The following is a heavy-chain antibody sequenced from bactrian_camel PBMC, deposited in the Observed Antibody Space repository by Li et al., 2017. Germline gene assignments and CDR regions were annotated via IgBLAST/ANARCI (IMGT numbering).Heavy chain of an antibody. Sequence: VQLVESGGGLVQPGGSLRLSCAASGYTFNTYSWFRQAPGQEREGVAAIDTGDGSTYYLNSVEGRFTISHDNAKNTLYLQMNSLKPEDTAIYYCAAAKGLPDLLRGGYLSARSYNYWGRGTQVTVS. V-gene: IGHV3S31*01. J-gene: IGHJ4*01. CDR3: AAAKGLPDLLRGGYLSARSYNY. CDR2: IDTGDGST. D-gene: IGHD3*01. CDR1: GYTFNTY.